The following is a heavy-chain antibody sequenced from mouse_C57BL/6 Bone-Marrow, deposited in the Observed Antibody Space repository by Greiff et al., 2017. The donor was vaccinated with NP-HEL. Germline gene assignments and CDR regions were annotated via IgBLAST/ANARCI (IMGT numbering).Heavy chain of an antibody. Sequence: VQLQQSGPELVKPGASVKISCKASGYAFSTSWMNWVKQRPGKGLEWIGRIYPGDGSTNYNGKFKGKATLTADKSSSTAYMQLSSLTSEDSAVYVCARGIFNFYCDGSSPYYSMDDWGQGTSVTVSS. CDR3: ARGIFNFYCDGSSPYYSMDD. J-gene: IGHJ4*01. V-gene: IGHV1-82*01. CDR2: IYPGDGST. CDR1: GYAFSTSW. D-gene: IGHD1-1*01.